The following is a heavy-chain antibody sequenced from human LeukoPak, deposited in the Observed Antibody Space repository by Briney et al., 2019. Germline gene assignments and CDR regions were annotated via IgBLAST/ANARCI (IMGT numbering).Heavy chain of an antibody. Sequence: GGSLRLSCAASGFTFSSYEVNWVRQAPGKGLEWVSYISSSGSTIYYADSVKGRFTISRDNAKNSLYLQMNSLRAEDTAVYYCARLDCDSSGYYYGFDPWGQGTLVTVSS. CDR3: ARLDCDSSGYYYGFDP. CDR2: ISSSGSTI. J-gene: IGHJ5*02. D-gene: IGHD3-22*01. V-gene: IGHV3-48*03. CDR1: GFTFSSYE.